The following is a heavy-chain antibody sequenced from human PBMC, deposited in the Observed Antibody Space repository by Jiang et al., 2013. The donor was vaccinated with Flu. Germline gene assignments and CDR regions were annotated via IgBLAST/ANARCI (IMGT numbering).Heavy chain of an antibody. Sequence: QTLSLTCAISGDSVSSNSAAWNWIRQSPSRGLEWLGRTYYRSRWFNDYAVSLKSRITINPDTSKNQFSLQLNSVTPEDTAVYYCARHRSWSSGWFGTDVWGQGITVTVSS. D-gene: IGHD6-19*01. CDR2: TYYRSRWFN. CDR3: ARHRSWSSGWFGTDV. V-gene: IGHV6-1*01. CDR1: GDSVSSNSAA. J-gene: IGHJ6*02.